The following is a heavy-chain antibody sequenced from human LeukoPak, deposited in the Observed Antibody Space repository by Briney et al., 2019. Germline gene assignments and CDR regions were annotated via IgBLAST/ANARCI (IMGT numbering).Heavy chain of an antibody. J-gene: IGHJ5*02. CDR1: GFTFITSA. D-gene: IGHD3-10*01. CDR2: ISAYNGNT. CDR3: ARDQQAGRITMVRGVMANWFDP. Sequence: ASVKVSCKTSGFTFITSAVQWVRQAPGQGLEWMGWISAYNGNTNYAQKLQGRVTMTTDTSTSTAYMELRSLRSDDTAVYYCARDQQAGRITMVRGVMANWFDPWGQGTLVTVSS. V-gene: IGHV1-18*01.